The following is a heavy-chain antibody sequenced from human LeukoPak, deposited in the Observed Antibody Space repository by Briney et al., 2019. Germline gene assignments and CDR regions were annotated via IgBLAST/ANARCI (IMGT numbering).Heavy chain of an antibody. CDR1: EYSFTSHW. D-gene: IGHD2-8*01. V-gene: IGHV5-51*01. CDR3: VRRHYSTNGFDY. J-gene: IGHJ4*02. Sequence: GESLKISCQTSEYSFTSHWIAWVRQMPGKGLEWMGIIYPGDSDTRYSPSFQGQVTISADKSISTAYLQWNSLKASDSAMYYCVRRHYSTNGFDYWGQGTLVTVSS. CDR2: IYPGDSDT.